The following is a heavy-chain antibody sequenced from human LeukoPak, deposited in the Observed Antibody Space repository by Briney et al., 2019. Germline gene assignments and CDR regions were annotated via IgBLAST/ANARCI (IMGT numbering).Heavy chain of an antibody. CDR2: IYTSGST. D-gene: IGHD3-22*01. J-gene: IGHJ5*02. CDR3: ARGYYDSSGYYRYGNWFDP. CDR1: GGSISSYY. Sequence: SETLSLTCTVSGGSISSYYWSWIRQPAGRGLEWIGRIYTSGSTNYNPSLKSRVTISVDKSKNQFSLKLSSVTAADTAVYYCARGYYDSSGYYRYGNWFDPWGQGTLVTVSS. V-gene: IGHV4-4*07.